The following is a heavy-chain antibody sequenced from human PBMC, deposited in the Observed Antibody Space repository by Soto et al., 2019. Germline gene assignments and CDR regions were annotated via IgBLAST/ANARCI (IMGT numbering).Heavy chain of an antibody. CDR1: GFTFSSYA. CDR3: AKSGGEWFGELHHFDHYFDY. CDR2: ICGSGGST. Sequence: EVQLLESGGGLVQPGGSLRLSCAASGFTFSSYAMSWVRQAPGKGLEWVSAICGSGGSTYYADSVKGRFTISRDNSKNTLYLQMNSLRAEDTAVYYCAKSGGEWFGELHHFDHYFDYWGQGTLVTVSS. J-gene: IGHJ4*02. V-gene: IGHV3-23*01. D-gene: IGHD3-10*01.